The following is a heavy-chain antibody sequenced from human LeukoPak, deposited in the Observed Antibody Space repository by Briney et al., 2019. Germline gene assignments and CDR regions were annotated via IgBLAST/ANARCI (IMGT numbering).Heavy chain of an antibody. CDR1: GFTFSNYW. Sequence: GGSQRLSCAASGFTFSNYWMTWVRQAPGKGLEWVSDISGSGGSTYYAESVKGRFTISRDNSKNTLYLQMNSLRAEDTAVYYCVPRKEWSCYMDVWGKGTTVTVSS. CDR3: VPRKEWSCYMDV. D-gene: IGHD3-3*01. J-gene: IGHJ6*03. V-gene: IGHV3-23*01. CDR2: ISGSGGST.